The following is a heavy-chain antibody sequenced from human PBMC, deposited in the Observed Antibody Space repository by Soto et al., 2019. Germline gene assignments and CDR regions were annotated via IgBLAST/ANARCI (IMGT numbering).Heavy chain of an antibody. V-gene: IGHV5-10-1*01. Sequence: PGESLKISCKGSGYSFTSYWISWVRQMPGKGLEWMGRIDPSDSYTNYSPSFQGHVTISADKSISTAYLQWSSLKASDTAMYYFARLGNIAASPGSPYYYGMDVWGQGTTVTVSS. D-gene: IGHD6-6*01. CDR1: GYSFTSYW. CDR2: IDPSDSYT. J-gene: IGHJ6*02. CDR3: ARLGNIAASPGSPYYYGMDV.